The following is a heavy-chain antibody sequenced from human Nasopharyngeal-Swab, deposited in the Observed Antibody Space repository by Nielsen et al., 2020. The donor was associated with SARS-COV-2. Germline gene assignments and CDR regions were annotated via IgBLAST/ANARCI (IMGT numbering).Heavy chain of an antibody. J-gene: IGHJ6*02. CDR2: ISYDGSNK. D-gene: IGHD3-10*01. V-gene: IGHV3-30*18. Sequence: WIRQPPGKGLEWVAVISYDGSNKYYADSVKGRFTISRDNSKSTLYLQMNSLRAEDTAVYYCAKLIEEGSGSYYALYYYYGMDAWGQGTTVTAP. CDR3: AKLIEEGSGSYYALYYYYGMDA.